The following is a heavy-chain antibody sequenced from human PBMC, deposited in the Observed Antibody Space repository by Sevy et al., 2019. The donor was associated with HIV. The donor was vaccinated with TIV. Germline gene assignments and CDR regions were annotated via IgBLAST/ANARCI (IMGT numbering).Heavy chain of an antibody. Sequence: ASVKVSCKASGGTFSSYAISWVRQAPGQGLEWMGGIIPIFGTANYAQKFQGRVTITADESTSTAYMELSSLRSEDTAVYYCARARVNYDFWSGYSSYYFDYWGQGTLVTVSS. V-gene: IGHV1-69*13. CDR3: ARARVNYDFWSGYSSYYFDY. CDR1: GGTFSSYA. J-gene: IGHJ4*02. CDR2: IIPIFGTA. D-gene: IGHD3-3*01.